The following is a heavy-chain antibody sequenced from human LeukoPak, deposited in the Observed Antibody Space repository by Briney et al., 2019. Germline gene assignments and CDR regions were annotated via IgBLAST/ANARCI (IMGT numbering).Heavy chain of an antibody. CDR2: TYYRSKWYN. V-gene: IGHV6-1*01. CDR1: GDSFSSNSAA. J-gene: IGHJ3*02. D-gene: IGHD3-22*01. Sequence: SQTLSLTCAISGDSFSSNSAAWNWIRQSPSRGLEWLGRTYYRSKWYNDYAVSVKSRITINPDTSKNQFSLQLNSVTPEDTAVYYCAREDYDRSGYIKDAFDIWGQGTMVTVSS. CDR3: AREDYDRSGYIKDAFDI.